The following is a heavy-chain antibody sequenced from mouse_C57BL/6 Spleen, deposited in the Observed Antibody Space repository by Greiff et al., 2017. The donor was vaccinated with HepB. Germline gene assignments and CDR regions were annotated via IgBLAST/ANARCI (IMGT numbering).Heavy chain of an antibody. J-gene: IGHJ1*03. Sequence: QVQLQQPGAELVRPGSSVKLSCKASGYTFTSYWMHWVKQRPIQGLEWIGNIDPSDSETHYNQKFKDKATLTVDKSSSTAYMQLSSLTSEDSAVYYCARERGSSSWYFDVWGTGTTVTVSS. CDR1: GYTFTSYW. CDR3: ARERGSSSWYFDV. V-gene: IGHV1-52*01. D-gene: IGHD1-1*01. CDR2: IDPSDSET.